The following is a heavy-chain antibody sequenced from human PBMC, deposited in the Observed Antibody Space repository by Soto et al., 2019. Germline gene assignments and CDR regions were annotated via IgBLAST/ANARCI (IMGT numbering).Heavy chain of an antibody. CDR3: AKDRESSGRLHLTLYTQYGMDV. J-gene: IGHJ6*02. Sequence: PGGSLRLSCAASGFTFSSHAMSWVRQAPGKGLEWVSAISGSGGSTYYADSVKGRFTISRDNSKNTLYLQMNSLRAEDTAVYYCAKDRESSGRLHLTLYTQYGMDVWGQGTTVTVSS. V-gene: IGHV3-23*01. CDR1: GFTFSSHA. D-gene: IGHD3-10*01. CDR2: ISGSGGST.